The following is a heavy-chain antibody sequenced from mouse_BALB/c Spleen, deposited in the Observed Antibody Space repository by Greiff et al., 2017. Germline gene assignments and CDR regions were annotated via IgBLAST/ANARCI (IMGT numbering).Heavy chain of an antibody. CDR1: GDSITSGY. Sequence: EVKVEESGPSLVKPSQTLSLTCSVTGDSITSGYWNWIRKFPGNKLEYMGYISYSGSTYYNPSLKSRISITRDTSKNQYYLQLNSVTTEDTATYYCARSTTVVDWYFDVWGAGTTVTVSS. V-gene: IGHV3-8*02. J-gene: IGHJ1*01. CDR2: ISYSGST. CDR3: ARSTTVVDWYFDV. D-gene: IGHD1-1*01.